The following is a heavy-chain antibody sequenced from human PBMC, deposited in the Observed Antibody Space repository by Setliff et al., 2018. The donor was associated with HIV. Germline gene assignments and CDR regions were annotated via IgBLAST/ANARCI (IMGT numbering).Heavy chain of an antibody. Sequence: GGSLRLSCAASGFSFNNYNMNWVRQAPGKGLEWISYISSSGSSIYYADSVKDRFTISRDNAKNTLYLQMNSLRAEDTGVYYCAKDVNSGNGRSPNYWGQGTLVTVSS. CDR1: GFSFNNYN. CDR2: ISSSGSSI. D-gene: IGHD1-26*01. CDR3: AKDVNSGNGRSPNY. V-gene: IGHV3-48*03. J-gene: IGHJ4*02.